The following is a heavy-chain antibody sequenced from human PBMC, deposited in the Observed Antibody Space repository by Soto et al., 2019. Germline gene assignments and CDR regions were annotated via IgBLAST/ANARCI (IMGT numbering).Heavy chain of an antibody. CDR1: GLIFSDVW. V-gene: IGHV3-15*01. Sequence: GGSLRLSCAASGLIFSDVWMTWVRQAPGKGLEWVGRIKTKPDDGTIDYAAPVRGRFTISRDDSKNTLYLQMTSLTPDDTGVYYCTTSTPGIYFWGLGALLPVSS. CDR3: TTSTPGIYF. J-gene: IGHJ4*02. D-gene: IGHD1-26*01. CDR2: IKTKPDDGTI.